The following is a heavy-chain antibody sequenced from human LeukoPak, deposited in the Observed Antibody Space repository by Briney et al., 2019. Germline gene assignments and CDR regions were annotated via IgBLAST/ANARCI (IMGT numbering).Heavy chain of an antibody. CDR3: ARGRYCSGHNCYFDY. V-gene: IGHV3-48*03. CDR1: EFTFRSDE. J-gene: IGHJ4*02. CDR2: ISSSGNTI. D-gene: IGHD2-15*01. Sequence: PGGSLRLSCAASEFTFRSDEMNWVREAPGKGLEWVSYISSSGNTIYYVDSVKGRFTISRDNAKNSLYLQMNSLRAEDTAVYYCARGRYCSGHNCYFDYWGQGTLVTVSS.